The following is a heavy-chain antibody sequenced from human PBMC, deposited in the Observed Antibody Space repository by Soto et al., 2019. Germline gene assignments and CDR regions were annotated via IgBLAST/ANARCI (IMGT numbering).Heavy chain of an antibody. J-gene: IGHJ6*02. CDR1: GYTFTSYG. CDR2: INAYNGNT. CDR3: ARDQIVATITGDYYYGMDV. D-gene: IGHD5-12*01. Sequence: ASVKVACKASGYTFTSYGISWVRQAPGQGLEWMGWINAYNGNTNYAQKLQGRVTMTTDTSTSTAYMDLRSLRSDDTAVYYCARDQIVATITGDYYYGMDVWGQGTTVTVSS. V-gene: IGHV1-18*01.